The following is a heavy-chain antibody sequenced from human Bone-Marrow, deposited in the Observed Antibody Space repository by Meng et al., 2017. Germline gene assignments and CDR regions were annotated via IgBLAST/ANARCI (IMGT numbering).Heavy chain of an antibody. CDR1: GGSISSYY. D-gene: IGHD3-16*02. CDR2: IYTSGST. V-gene: IGHV4-4*07. CDR3: ARAGSTEYDYFWRSYRYTDYYYGMDV. Sequence: SETLSLTCTVSGGSISSYYWSWIRQPAGKGLEWIGRIYTSGSTNYNPSLKSRVTMSVDTSKNQFSLKLSSVTTADAAVYYCARAGSTEYDYFWRSYRYTDYYYGMDVWGQGTTVTVSS. J-gene: IGHJ6*02.